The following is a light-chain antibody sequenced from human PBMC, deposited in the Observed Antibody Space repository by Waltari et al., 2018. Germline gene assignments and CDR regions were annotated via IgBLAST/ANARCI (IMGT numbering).Light chain of an antibody. J-gene: IGLJ3*02. CDR1: SSDVGGYKY. Sequence: QSALTQPASVSGSPGQSITISCTGTSSDVGGYKYVFWYQQPPGKAPKPMIYDVSNRPSGVSIRFSGSKSGNTASLTISGLQAEDEADYYCSSYTTSSTRVFGGGTKLTVL. CDR2: DVS. V-gene: IGLV2-14*03. CDR3: SSYTTSSTRV.